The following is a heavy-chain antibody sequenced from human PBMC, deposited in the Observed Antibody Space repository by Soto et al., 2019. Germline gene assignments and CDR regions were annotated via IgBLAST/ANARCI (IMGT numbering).Heavy chain of an antibody. D-gene: IGHD3-9*01. J-gene: IGHJ6*03. CDR3: AREWRNYDILTGHPPTYYYYYMDV. Sequence: ASVKVSCKASGYTFTSYGISWVRQAPGQGLEWMGWISAYNGNTNYAQKLQGRVTMTTDTSTSTAYMELRSLRSDDTAVYYCAREWRNYDILTGHPPTYYYYYMDVWGKGTTVTVSS. CDR2: ISAYNGNT. CDR1: GYTFTSYG. V-gene: IGHV1-18*01.